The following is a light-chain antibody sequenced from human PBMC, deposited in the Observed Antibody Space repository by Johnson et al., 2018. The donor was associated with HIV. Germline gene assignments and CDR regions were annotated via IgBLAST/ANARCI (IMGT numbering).Light chain of an antibody. J-gene: IGLJ1*01. CDR3: GTWDSGLSGGLCL. CDR2: DNN. V-gene: IGLV1-51*01. Sequence: QSVLTQPPSVSAAPGQKVTISCSGSSSNIGNNYVSWYQQLPGTAPKLLIYDNNKRPSGIPDRFSGSKSGTSATLGITGLQTGDEADYYCGTWDSGLSGGLCLCGTMTKVTVL. CDR1: SSNIGNNY.